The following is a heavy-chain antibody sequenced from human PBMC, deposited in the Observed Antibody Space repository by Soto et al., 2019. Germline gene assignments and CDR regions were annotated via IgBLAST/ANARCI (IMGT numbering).Heavy chain of an antibody. V-gene: IGHV3-48*03. Sequence: GGSLRLSCAASGFTFSSYEMNWVRQAPGKGLEWVSYISSSGSTIYYADSVKGRFTISRDNAKNSLYLQMNSLRAEDTAVYYCASDQMGTRNNWFDPWGQGTLVTVSS. J-gene: IGHJ5*02. CDR2: ISSSGSTI. CDR3: ASDQMGTRNNWFDP. CDR1: GFTFSSYE. D-gene: IGHD1-1*01.